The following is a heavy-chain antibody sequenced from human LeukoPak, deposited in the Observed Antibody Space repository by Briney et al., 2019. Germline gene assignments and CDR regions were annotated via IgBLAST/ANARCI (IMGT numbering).Heavy chain of an antibody. D-gene: IGHD3-10*01. CDR3: ARDYASDY. CDR2: ISGSGGST. CDR1: GFTFSSYA. Sequence: GGTLRLSCAASGFTFSSYAMSWVRQAPGKGLEWVSAISGSGGSTYYADSVKGRFTISRDNSKNTLYLQMNSLRVEDTALYYCARDYASDYWGQGTLVTVSS. V-gene: IGHV3-23*01. J-gene: IGHJ4*02.